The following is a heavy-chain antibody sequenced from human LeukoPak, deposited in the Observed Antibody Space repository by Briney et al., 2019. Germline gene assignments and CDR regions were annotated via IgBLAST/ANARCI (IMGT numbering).Heavy chain of an antibody. CDR3: AKDRYIAVAGKGVEKYNWFDP. V-gene: IGHV3-23*01. D-gene: IGHD6-19*01. CDR2: ISGSGGST. J-gene: IGHJ5*02. Sequence: GGSLRLSCAVSGFTFSSCAMSWVRRAPGEGVEWVSAISGSGGSTYYADSVKGRFTISRDNSKNTLYLQMNSVRAEDTAVYYCAKDRYIAVAGKGVEKYNWFDPWGQGTLVTVSS. CDR1: GFTFSSCA.